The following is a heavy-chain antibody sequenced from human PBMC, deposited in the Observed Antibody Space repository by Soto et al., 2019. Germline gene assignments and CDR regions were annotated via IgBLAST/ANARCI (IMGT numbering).Heavy chain of an antibody. CDR1: GGSISSNY. CDR2: VYNSGST. J-gene: IGHJ4*02. D-gene: IGHD2-21*02. V-gene: IGHV4-59*01. Sequence: PSETLSLTCTVSGGSISSNYWTWIRQPPGKGLEWIGYVYNSGSTNYNPSLKSRVTISEDTSKSQFSLKVNSMTAADTAVYYCARGSPDSAVRPHTSRFDYRGQGNPVTVPS. CDR3: ARGSPDSAVRPHTSRFDY.